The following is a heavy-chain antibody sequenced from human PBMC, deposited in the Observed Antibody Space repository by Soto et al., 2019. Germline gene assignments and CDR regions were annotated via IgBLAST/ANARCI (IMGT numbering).Heavy chain of an antibody. CDR1: GDSVSSNSYY. J-gene: IGHJ5*01. CDR3: AKGFSTGMYVDS. Sequence: QVQLQESGPGLVTPSGTLSLTCSVSGDSVSSNSYYWTWIRQPPGKTLEWVGFILSSGGTSTNPSLSGRLSMSVDTSKNQFSMRLTSVTAADTSVYFCAKGFSTGMYVDSWGRGTLVTVSS. V-gene: IGHV4-61*01. CDR2: ILSSGGT. D-gene: IGHD6-19*01.